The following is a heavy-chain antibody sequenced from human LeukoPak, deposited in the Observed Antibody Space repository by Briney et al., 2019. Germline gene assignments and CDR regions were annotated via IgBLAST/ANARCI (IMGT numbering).Heavy chain of an antibody. CDR2: MYHSGST. CDR1: GYSISSGYY. D-gene: IGHD6-13*01. Sequence: SETLSLTCAVSGYSISSGYYWCWVRQPPGKGLEWMGCMYHSGSTDYNPSLKSRVTRSVDTSKNQISLKMSSVTAADTAVYYCARQGGRSSTYYYYYMDVWGKGTTVTVSS. J-gene: IGHJ6*03. CDR3: ARQGGRSSTYYYYYMDV. V-gene: IGHV4-38-2*01.